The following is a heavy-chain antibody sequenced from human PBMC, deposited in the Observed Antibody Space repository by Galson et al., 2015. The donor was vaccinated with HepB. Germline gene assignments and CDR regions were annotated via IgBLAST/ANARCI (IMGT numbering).Heavy chain of an antibody. CDR3: ARAAGYGDPPGGIVFDY. CDR1: GFSLSTSGVG. D-gene: IGHD4-17*01. J-gene: IGHJ4*02. Sequence: PALVKPTQTLTLTCTFSGFSLSTSGVGVGWIRQPPGKALEWLALIYWDDDKRYSPSLKSRLTITKDTSKNQVVLTMTNMDPVDTATYYCARAAGYGDPPGGIVFDYWGQGTLVTVSS. V-gene: IGHV2-5*02. CDR2: IYWDDDK.